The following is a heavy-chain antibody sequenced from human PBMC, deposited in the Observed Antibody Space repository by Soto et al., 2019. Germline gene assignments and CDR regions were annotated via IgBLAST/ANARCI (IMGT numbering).Heavy chain of an antibody. Sequence: QVQLVQSGAEVKKPGASVKVSCKASGYTFTSYAMHWVRQAPGQRLEWMGWINAGNGNTKYSQKFQGRVTITRDTSASTAYMELSSLRSEDTAVYYCARVLQTGYYDLYYFDYWGQGTLVTVSS. CDR1: GYTFTSYA. CDR2: INAGNGNT. V-gene: IGHV1-3*01. D-gene: IGHD3-22*01. J-gene: IGHJ4*02. CDR3: ARVLQTGYYDLYYFDY.